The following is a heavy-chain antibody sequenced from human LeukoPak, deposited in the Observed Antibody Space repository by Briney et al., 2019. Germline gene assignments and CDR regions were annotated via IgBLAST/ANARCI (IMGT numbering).Heavy chain of an antibody. V-gene: IGHV4-59*01. CDR1: GGSISSYY. CDR3: AREGGGSHFDY. D-gene: IGHD2-15*01. CDR2: IYYSGST. Sequence: SETLSLTCTVSGGSISSYYWSWIRQPPGKGLEWIGYIYYSGSTNYNPSLKSRVTISVDTSKNQFSLKLSSVTAADTAVYYCAREGGGSHFDYWGQGTLVTVSS. J-gene: IGHJ4*02.